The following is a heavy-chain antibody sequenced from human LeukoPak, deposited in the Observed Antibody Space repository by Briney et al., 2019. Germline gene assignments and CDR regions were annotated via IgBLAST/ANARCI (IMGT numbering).Heavy chain of an antibody. Sequence: SETLSLTCTVYGGSLSGYYWHWIREPPEKALEWIGEISHSGCTNYNPSLPRRVTISIDTSKNQFSLKLSSATAADTAVYYCARDWSYYGMDVWGKGTTVTVSS. CDR2: ISHSGCT. V-gene: IGHV4-34*01. CDR1: GGSLSGYY. CDR3: ARDWSYYGMDV. J-gene: IGHJ6*04. D-gene: IGHD3/OR15-3a*01.